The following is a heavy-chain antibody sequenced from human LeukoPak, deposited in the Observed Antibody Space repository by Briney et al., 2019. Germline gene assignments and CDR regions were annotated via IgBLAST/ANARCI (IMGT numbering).Heavy chain of an antibody. CDR2: IYTSGPT. D-gene: IGHD2/OR15-2a*01. V-gene: IGHV4-4*09. Sequence: SETLSLTCTVSGDSISAYFWSWIRQPPGKGLEWIGYIYTSGPTNYNPSLKSRVTISVDTSKNQFSLKLSSVTAADTAVYYCASYLRVLDAFDIWGQGTMVTVSS. J-gene: IGHJ3*02. CDR1: GDSISAYF. CDR3: ASYLRVLDAFDI.